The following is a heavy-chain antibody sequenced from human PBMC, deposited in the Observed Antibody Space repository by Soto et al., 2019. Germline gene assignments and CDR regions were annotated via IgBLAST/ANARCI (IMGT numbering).Heavy chain of an antibody. D-gene: IGHD2-8*02. Sequence: SETLSLTCAVSGGSISSSSYYWGWIRQPPGKGLEWIGEINHSGSTNYNPSLKSRVTISVDTSKNQFSLKLTSVTAADTAVYYCARDKITGLFDYWGQGTLVTVSS. V-gene: IGHV4-39*07. CDR3: ARDKITGLFDY. CDR1: GGSISSSSYY. CDR2: INHSGST. J-gene: IGHJ4*02.